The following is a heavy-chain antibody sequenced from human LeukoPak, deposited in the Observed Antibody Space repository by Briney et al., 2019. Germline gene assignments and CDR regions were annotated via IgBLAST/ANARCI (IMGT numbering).Heavy chain of an antibody. Sequence: GGSLRLSCAASGFTFSDYGMHWVRQAPGKGLEWLAFIRYDGTNKYYADSVKGRFTISRDNSKNTLYLQMNSLRAEDTAVYYCAKRRGYNSGDFDYWGQGTLVTVSS. CDR2: IRYDGTNK. V-gene: IGHV3-30*02. CDR1: GFTFSDYG. J-gene: IGHJ4*02. CDR3: AKRRGYNSGDFDY. D-gene: IGHD5-18*01.